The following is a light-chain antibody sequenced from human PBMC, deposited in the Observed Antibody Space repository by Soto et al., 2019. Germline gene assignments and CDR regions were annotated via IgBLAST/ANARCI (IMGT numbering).Light chain of an antibody. CDR2: EVS. J-gene: IGLJ1*01. CDR3: SLYTSSSTPYYV. Sequence: QSALTQPASVSGSPGQSITFSCTGTSSDVGAYNYVSWYQQHPGKAPKLMIYEVSNRPSGVSNRFSGSKSGNTASLTISGIQADDEADYYCSLYTSSSTPYYVFGNGTKLTVL. CDR1: SSDVGAYNY. V-gene: IGLV2-14*01.